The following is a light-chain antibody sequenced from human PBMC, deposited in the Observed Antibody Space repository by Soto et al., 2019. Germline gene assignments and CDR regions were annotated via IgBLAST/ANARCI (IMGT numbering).Light chain of an antibody. Sequence: DIVMTQSPDSLTVSLGERATINCKSSQTVLYSSNNKNYLAWYQQKSGQPPKLLIYWASTRESGVPDRFTGSGSGTDFTLTVSSLQAEDGAVYYCQQYYSSPVTFGQGTKLEIQ. J-gene: IGKJ2*01. V-gene: IGKV4-1*01. CDR2: WAS. CDR1: QTVLYSSNNKNY. CDR3: QQYYSSPVT.